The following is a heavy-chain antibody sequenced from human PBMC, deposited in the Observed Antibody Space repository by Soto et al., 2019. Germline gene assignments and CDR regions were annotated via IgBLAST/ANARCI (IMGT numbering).Heavy chain of an antibody. CDR3: ARFSREGDYGDHHRPFF. J-gene: IGHJ4*02. Sequence: ASVKVSCKASGYTFTSYGSNWVRQAPGQGLEWMGWISAYNGNTNYAQKLPGRVTMTTDTSTSTAYMEMRSLRSEDTAVYYCARFSREGDYGDHHRPFFWSQGTLVTVSS. CDR2: ISAYNGNT. CDR1: GYTFTSYG. D-gene: IGHD4-17*01. V-gene: IGHV1-18*01.